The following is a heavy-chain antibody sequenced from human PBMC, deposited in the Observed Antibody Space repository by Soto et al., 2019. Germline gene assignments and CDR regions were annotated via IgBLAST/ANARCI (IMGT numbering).Heavy chain of an antibody. Sequence: QVQVVESGGGVVQPVRSLKLSCAASGFTFSNFGMHWVRQAPGKGLEWVAVIWHDGKEKYYADSAKGRSTISRDNSKNTLYLQMNSLRAEDTAVYYCARDPGQDEDMDYWGQGTLVTVSS. J-gene: IGHJ4*02. CDR2: IWHDGKEK. CDR3: ARDPGQDEDMDY. CDR1: GFTFSNFG. V-gene: IGHV3-33*01.